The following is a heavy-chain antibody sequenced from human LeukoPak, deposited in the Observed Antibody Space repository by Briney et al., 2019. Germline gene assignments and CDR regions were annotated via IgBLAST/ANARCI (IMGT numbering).Heavy chain of an antibody. CDR2: IYYSGST. J-gene: IGHJ4*02. CDR3: ARGHPPGRYYGSGGFDY. D-gene: IGHD3-10*01. CDR1: GGSISSSSYY. Sequence: PSETLSLTCTVSGGSISSSSYYWGWIRQPPGKGLEWIGSIYYSGSTYYNPSLKSRVTISVDTSKNQFSLKLSSVTAAGTAVYYCARGHPPGRYYGSGGFDYWGQGTLVTVSS. V-gene: IGHV4-39*07.